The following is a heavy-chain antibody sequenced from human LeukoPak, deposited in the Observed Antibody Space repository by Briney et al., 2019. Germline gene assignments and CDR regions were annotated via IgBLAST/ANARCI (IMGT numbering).Heavy chain of an antibody. J-gene: IGHJ4*02. Sequence: GGSLRLSCAASGFTFSSYAMSWVRQAPGKGLEWISCISSSGSTTYYSDSVKGRFTISRDNAKNSLYLQMNSLRVEDTAMYFCASARTSGVAGASDYWGQGTLVTVSS. CDR3: ASARTSGVAGASDY. D-gene: IGHD1-14*01. CDR2: ISSSGSTT. V-gene: IGHV3-48*01. CDR1: GFTFSSYA.